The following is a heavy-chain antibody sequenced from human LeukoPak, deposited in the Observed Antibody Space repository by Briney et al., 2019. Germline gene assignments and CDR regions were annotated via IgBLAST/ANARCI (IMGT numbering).Heavy chain of an antibody. D-gene: IGHD4-17*01. CDR2: ISGSGGST. J-gene: IGHJ4*02. Sequence: GGTLRLSCAVSGFTFSSYAMSWVRQAPGKGLEWVSAISGSGGSTYYADSVKGRFTISRDNSKNTLYLQMNSLRAEDTAVYYCAKATVSSWYYFDYWGQGTLVTVSS. CDR3: AKATVSSWYYFDY. CDR1: GFTFSSYA. V-gene: IGHV3-23*01.